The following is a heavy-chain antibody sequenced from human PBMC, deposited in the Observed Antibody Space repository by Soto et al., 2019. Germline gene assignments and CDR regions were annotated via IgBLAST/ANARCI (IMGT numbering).Heavy chain of an antibody. CDR3: AKCLFDY. CDR2: ISYDGSNK. CDR1: GFTFSSYG. J-gene: IGHJ4*02. V-gene: IGHV3-30*18. D-gene: IGHD3-16*01. Sequence: QVQLVESGGGVVQPGRSLRLSCAASGFTFSSYGMHWVRQAPGKGLEWVAVISYDGSNKYYADSVKGRFTISRDNSKNTLYLQMNSLRAEDTAVYYCAKCLFDYWGQGTLVTVSS.